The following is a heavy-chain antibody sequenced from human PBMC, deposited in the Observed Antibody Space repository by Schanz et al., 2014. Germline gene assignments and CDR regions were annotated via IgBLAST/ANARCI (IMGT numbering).Heavy chain of an antibody. V-gene: IGHV3-11*01. CDR1: GFIFNDYY. J-gene: IGHJ6*02. D-gene: IGHD3-16*01. Sequence: QVQLVESGGGLVKPGGSLRLSCAASGFIFNDYYMNWIRQAPGKGLEWLSYISRDGTTSYYADSVKGRFTISRDNAKNSLYLEMTSLRGEDTAVYYCARARGWGAPYYYGMDAWGQGTTVTVSS. CDR2: ISRDGTTS. CDR3: ARARGWGAPYYYGMDA.